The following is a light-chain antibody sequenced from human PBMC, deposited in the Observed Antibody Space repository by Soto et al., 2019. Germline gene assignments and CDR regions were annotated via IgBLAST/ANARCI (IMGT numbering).Light chain of an antibody. V-gene: IGKV3-11*01. J-gene: IGKJ4*01. CDR1: QSVSSY. CDR3: QQRSNCPLT. Sequence: EIVLTQSPATLSLSPGEIATLSCRASQSVSSYLAWYQQKPGQAPRLLIYDASNRATGIPARFSGSGSGTDCTLTISSLEPEDFAVYYCQQRSNCPLTFGGGTKVEIK. CDR2: DAS.